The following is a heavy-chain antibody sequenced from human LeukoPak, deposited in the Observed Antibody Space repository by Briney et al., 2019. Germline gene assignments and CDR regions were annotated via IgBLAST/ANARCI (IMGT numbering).Heavy chain of an antibody. CDR3: ARVVTIFGVVIQNFDY. CDR2: IYSGGST. D-gene: IGHD3-3*01. J-gene: IGHJ4*02. CDR1: GFTVSSNY. Sequence: PGGSLRLSCAASGFTVSSNYMSWVRQAPGKGLEWVSVIYSGGSTYYADSVKGRFTISRDNSKNTLYLQMNSLRADDTAVYYCARVVTIFGVVIQNFDYWGQGTLVTVSS. V-gene: IGHV3-53*05.